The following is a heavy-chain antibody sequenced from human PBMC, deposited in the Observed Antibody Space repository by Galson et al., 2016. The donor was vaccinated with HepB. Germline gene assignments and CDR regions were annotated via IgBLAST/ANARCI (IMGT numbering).Heavy chain of an antibody. CDR1: GFTFSSFG. CDR3: AKSKQILWFGQSRNDAFDI. Sequence: SLRLSCAVSGFTFSSFGMHWVRQAPGKGLEWVAVISYDGSKKYYADSLKGRCTMSRDNSKRTLYLQMNSLRTEDTAVYYCAKSKQILWFGQSRNDAFDIWGQGTMVTVSS. D-gene: IGHD3-10*01. CDR2: ISYDGSKK. V-gene: IGHV3-30*18. J-gene: IGHJ3*02.